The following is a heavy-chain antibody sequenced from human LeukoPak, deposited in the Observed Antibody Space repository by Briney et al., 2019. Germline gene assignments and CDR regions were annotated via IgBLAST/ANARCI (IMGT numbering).Heavy chain of an antibody. CDR3: ARGFDGNDYFYYYMDV. J-gene: IGHJ6*03. V-gene: IGHV4-34*01. CDR2: IIHSGTT. Sequence: PSETLSLTCAVYGGSFSGYYWIWIRQPPGKGLEWIGEIIHSGTTTYNPSLRSRLTISVDTSKNQFSLKLNSVTAADTAVYYCARGFDGNDYFYYYMDVWGKGTTVTVSS. D-gene: IGHD4-23*01. CDR1: GGSFSGYY.